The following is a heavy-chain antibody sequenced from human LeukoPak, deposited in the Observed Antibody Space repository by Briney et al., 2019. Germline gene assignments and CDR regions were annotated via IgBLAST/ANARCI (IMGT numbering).Heavy chain of an antibody. CDR1: GFTFDDYA. J-gene: IGHJ4*02. CDR3: AREEGLGVKGYFDY. Sequence: GRSLRLSCAASGFTFDDYAMHWVRQAPGKGLEWVSGISWNSGSIGYADSVKGRFTISRDNARNSLYLQMNSLRAEDTALYYCAREEGLGVKGYFDYWGQGTLVTVSS. CDR2: ISWNSGSI. V-gene: IGHV3-9*01. D-gene: IGHD3/OR15-3a*01.